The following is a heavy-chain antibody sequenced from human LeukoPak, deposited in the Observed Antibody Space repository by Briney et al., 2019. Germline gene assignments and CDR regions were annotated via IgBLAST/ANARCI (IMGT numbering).Heavy chain of an antibody. J-gene: IGHJ4*02. CDR2: IYPGDSDT. V-gene: IGHV5-51*01. CDR1: GSSFTSYW. CDR3: ARHLPYSNNWYATDY. D-gene: IGHD6-13*01. Sequence: GASLKISFKGSGSSFTSYWIAWVRRMPGKGLEWMGIIYPGDSDTRYSPSFQGQVTISADKSISTAYLQWSSLQASDTARYYCARHLPYSNNWYATDYWGQGTLVTVSS.